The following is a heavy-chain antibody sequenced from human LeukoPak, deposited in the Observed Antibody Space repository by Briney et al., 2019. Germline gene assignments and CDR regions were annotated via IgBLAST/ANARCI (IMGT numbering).Heavy chain of an antibody. Sequence: SETLSLTCTVSDDSITTYYWNWIRQPPGKGLEWIGWIFHSGITNYNPSFKSRVTIPLDASRNQFSLKLSSVTAADTGVYFCASLSGGVGARRLDYWGQGALVTVSS. V-gene: IGHV4-59*08. CDR1: DDSITTYY. CDR3: ASLSGGVGARRLDY. CDR2: IFHSGIT. J-gene: IGHJ4*02. D-gene: IGHD1-26*01.